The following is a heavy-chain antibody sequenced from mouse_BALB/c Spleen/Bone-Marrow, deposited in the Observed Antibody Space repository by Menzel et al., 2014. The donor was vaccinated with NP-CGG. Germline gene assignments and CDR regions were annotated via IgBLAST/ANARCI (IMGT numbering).Heavy chain of an antibody. CDR1: GFTFSSYG. V-gene: IGHV5-6-3*01. Sequence: VQLQQSGGGLVQPGGSLKLSCAASGFTFSSYGMSWVRQTPDKRLELVATINSNGGSTYYPDSVKGRFTISSDNAKNTLYLQMSSLKSEDTAMYYCARDGYYDFYAMDYWGQGTSVTVSS. CDR3: ARDGYYDFYAMDY. D-gene: IGHD2-3*01. CDR2: INSNGGST. J-gene: IGHJ4*01.